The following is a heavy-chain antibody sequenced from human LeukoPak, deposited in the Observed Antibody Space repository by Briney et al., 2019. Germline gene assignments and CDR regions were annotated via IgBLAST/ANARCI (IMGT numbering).Heavy chain of an antibody. CDR1: GGSISSYY. CDR3: AREALFDGHYYYYGMDV. Sequence: SETLSLPCTVSGGSISSYYWSWIRQPAGKGLEWIGRIYTSGSTNYNPSLKSRVTMSVDTSKNQFSLKLSSVTAADTAVYYCAREALFDGHYYYYGMDVWGQGTTVTVSS. J-gene: IGHJ6*02. V-gene: IGHV4-4*07. CDR2: IYTSGST. D-gene: IGHD2-21*01.